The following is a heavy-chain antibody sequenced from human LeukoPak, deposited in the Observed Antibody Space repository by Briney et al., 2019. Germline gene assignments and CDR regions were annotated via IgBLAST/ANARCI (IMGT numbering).Heavy chain of an antibody. J-gene: IGHJ5*02. CDR1: GYTLTELS. Sequence: GASVKVSCKVSGYTLTELSMHWVRQAPGKGLEWMGGFDPEDGEKIYAQKFHDRVTMTEDTSTDTAYMELSSLRSEDTAVYYCATDGYRHQLLNWFDPWGQGTLVTVSS. V-gene: IGHV1-24*01. D-gene: IGHD2-2*01. CDR3: ATDGYRHQLLNWFDP. CDR2: FDPEDGEK.